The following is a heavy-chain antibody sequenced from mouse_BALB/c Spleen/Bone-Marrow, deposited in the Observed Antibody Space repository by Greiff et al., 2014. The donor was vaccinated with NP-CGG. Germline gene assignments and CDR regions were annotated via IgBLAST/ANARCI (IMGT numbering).Heavy chain of an antibody. CDR3: AKLNWDEGDY. D-gene: IGHD4-1*01. Sequence: QVHVKQSGPGLVAPSQSLSITCTVSGFSLTDYGVSWIRQPPGKGLEWLGVTWGGGITYYNSALKSRLSISKDNSKSQVFLKMNSLQTDDTAMYYCAKLNWDEGDYWGQGTTLTVSS. CDR2: TWGGGIT. V-gene: IGHV2-6-5*01. J-gene: IGHJ2*01. CDR1: GFSLTDYG.